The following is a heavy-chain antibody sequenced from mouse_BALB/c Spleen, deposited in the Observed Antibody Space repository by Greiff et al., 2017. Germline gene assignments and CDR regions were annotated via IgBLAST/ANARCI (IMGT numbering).Heavy chain of an antibody. CDR3: ATTTAKGGFAY. D-gene: IGHD1-2*01. CDR2: ISSGSSTI. CDR1: GFTFSSFG. V-gene: IGHV5-17*02. Sequence: EVQVVESGGGLVQPGGSRKLSCAASGFTFSSFGLHWVRQAPEKGLEWVAYISSGSSTIYYADTVKGRFTISRDNPKNTLFLQMTSLRSEDTAMYYCATTTAKGGFAYWGQGTLVTVSA. J-gene: IGHJ3*01.